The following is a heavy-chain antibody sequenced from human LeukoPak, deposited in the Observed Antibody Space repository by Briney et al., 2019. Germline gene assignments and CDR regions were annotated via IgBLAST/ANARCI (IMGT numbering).Heavy chain of an antibody. CDR1: GFPVSSNY. CDR3: ARGYYDILTGYYEGYFDN. J-gene: IGHJ4*02. V-gene: IGHV3-66*01. D-gene: IGHD3-9*01. Sequence: GGSLRRSCAASGFPVSSNYMSWIRQAPGKGLEWVSVIYDGGSTYYADSVKLRFTISRDISKYTLYLQMNSLRAEDTAVYYCARGYYDILTGYYEGYFDNWGQGTLVTVSS. CDR2: IYDGGST.